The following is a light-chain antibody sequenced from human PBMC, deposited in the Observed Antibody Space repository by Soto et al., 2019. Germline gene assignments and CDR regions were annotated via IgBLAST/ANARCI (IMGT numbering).Light chain of an antibody. V-gene: IGLV1-47*01. J-gene: IGLJ7*01. CDR3: AAWDDSLSGPV. Sequence: QSVLTQPPSASGTPGQRVTISCSGSSSNIGSNYVYWYQQLPGTAPKLLIYRNNQRPSGVPVRFSGSKSGTSASLAISGLRPDDEADYSCAAWDDSLSGPVFGGGTQLTVL. CDR1: SSNIGSNY. CDR2: RNN.